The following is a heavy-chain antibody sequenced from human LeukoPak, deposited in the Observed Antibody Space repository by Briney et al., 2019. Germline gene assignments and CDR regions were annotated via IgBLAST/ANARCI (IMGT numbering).Heavy chain of an antibody. D-gene: IGHD3-22*01. J-gene: IGHJ4*02. Sequence: ASVKFSCKASGGTFSSYAISWVRQAPGQGLEWMGGIIPIFGTANYAQKFQGRVTITADESTSTAYMELSSLRSEDTAVYYCASSYDSSGYYPDYWGQGTLVTVSS. CDR1: GGTFSSYA. CDR3: ASSYDSSGYYPDY. V-gene: IGHV1-69*13. CDR2: IIPIFGTA.